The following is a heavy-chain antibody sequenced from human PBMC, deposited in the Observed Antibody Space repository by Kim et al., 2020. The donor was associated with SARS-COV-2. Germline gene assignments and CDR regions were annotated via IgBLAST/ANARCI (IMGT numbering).Heavy chain of an antibody. CDR2: ISSSSSYI. J-gene: IGHJ6*02. D-gene: IGHD3-10*01. CDR3: ARDSRYYYGSGSYYDGMDV. Sequence: GGSLRLSCAASGFTFSSYSMNWVRQAPGKGLEWVSSISSSSSYIYYADSVKGRFTISRDNAKNSLYLQMNSLRAEDTAVYYCARDSRYYYGSGSYYDGMDVWGQGTTVTVSS. CDR1: GFTFSSYS. V-gene: IGHV3-21*01.